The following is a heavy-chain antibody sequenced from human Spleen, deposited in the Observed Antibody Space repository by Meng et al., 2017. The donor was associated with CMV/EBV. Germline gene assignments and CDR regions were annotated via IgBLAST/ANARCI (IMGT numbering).Heavy chain of an antibody. CDR1: GFTFDDYA. CDR3: AKDHYDSSGSYFDS. CDR2: ISWNSGSI. D-gene: IGHD3-22*01. J-gene: IGHJ4*02. V-gene: IGHV3-9*01. Sequence: SLKISCAASGFTFDDYAMHWVRQAPGKGREWVSGISWNSGSIDYADSVEGRFTISRDNAKNSLYLQMNSLRAEDTALYYCAKDHYDSSGSYFDSWGQGTLVTVSS.